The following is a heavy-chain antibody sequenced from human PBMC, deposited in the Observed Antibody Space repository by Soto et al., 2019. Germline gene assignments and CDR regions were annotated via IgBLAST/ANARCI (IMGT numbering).Heavy chain of an antibody. CDR3: ARARGYACDTTSCRDLDGFDI. CDR2: IYYAGNS. CDR1: GGSISSYY. J-gene: IGHJ3*02. V-gene: IGHV4-59*01. D-gene: IGHD2-2*01. Sequence: PSEALSLTCTVSGGSISSYYWSWIRQPPGKGLEWIGYIYYAGNSNYNPSLKSRVTISADTSKTQFSLRLSSVTAADTAVYYCARARGYACDTTSCRDLDGFDIWGQGTMVTVSS.